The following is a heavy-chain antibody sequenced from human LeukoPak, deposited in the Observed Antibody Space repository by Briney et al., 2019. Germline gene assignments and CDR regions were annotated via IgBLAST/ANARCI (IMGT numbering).Heavy chain of an antibody. CDR2: ISSNGGST. D-gene: IGHD3-10*02. CDR1: GFTFSSYA. CDR3: ARPMFSTSGGMDV. J-gene: IGHJ6*02. V-gene: IGHV3-64*01. Sequence: SAGSLRLSCAASGFTFSSYAMHWVRHAPGKGMEYVSAISSNGGSTYYANSVKGRFTISRDNSKNTLYLQMGSLRAEDMAVYYCARPMFSTSGGMDVGGQGSTVTVSS.